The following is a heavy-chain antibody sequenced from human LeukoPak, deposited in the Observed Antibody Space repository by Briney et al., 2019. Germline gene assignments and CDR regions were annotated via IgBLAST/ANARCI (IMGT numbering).Heavy chain of an antibody. J-gene: IGHJ6*03. V-gene: IGHV4-59*01. Sequence: SETLSLTCTVSGGSISSYYWSWIRQPPGKGLEWIGYIYYSGSTNYNPSLKSRVTISVDTSKNQFSLKLSSVTAADTAVYYCARTVTTLYYYYYMDVWGKGTTVTISS. CDR1: GGSISSYY. CDR2: IYYSGST. D-gene: IGHD4-17*01. CDR3: ARTVTTLYYYYYMDV.